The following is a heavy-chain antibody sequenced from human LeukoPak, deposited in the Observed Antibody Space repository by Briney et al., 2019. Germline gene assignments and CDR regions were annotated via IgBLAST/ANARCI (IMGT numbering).Heavy chain of an antibody. D-gene: IGHD4-11*01. CDR3: VRDTATFDY. J-gene: IGHJ4*02. CDR1: GYTFIGYY. CDR2: INHNNGGT. V-gene: IGHV1-2*02. Sequence: ASVKVSCKASGYTFIGYYMHWVRQAAGQGREWVGGINHNNGGTNYAQKYQGRVTMTRDTYISTHYMERSGLSSDDTDVYYFVRDTATFDYWGEGTLVTVSP.